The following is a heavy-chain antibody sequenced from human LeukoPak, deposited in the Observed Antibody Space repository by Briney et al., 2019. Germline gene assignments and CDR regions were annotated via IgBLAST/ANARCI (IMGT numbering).Heavy chain of an antibody. CDR2: IYHSGST. Sequence: PSETLSLTCTVSGYSITSGYYWGWIRQPPGKGLEWIGSIYHSGSTHYNPSLNSRVTMSVDTSKNQFSLKLSSVTAADTAVYYCARSSEGRYYYDSSGFSYYYYYMDVWGKGTTVTISS. CDR3: ARSSEGRYYYDSSGFSYYYYYMDV. V-gene: IGHV4-38-2*02. J-gene: IGHJ6*03. D-gene: IGHD3-22*01. CDR1: GYSITSGYY.